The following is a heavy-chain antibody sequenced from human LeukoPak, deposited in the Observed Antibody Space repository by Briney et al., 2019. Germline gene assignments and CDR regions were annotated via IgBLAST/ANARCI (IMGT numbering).Heavy chain of an antibody. J-gene: IGHJ6*02. V-gene: IGHV1-2*02. CDR2: INPNSGGT. Sequence: ASVKVSCKASGYTFTGYYIHWVRQAPGQGLEWMGWINPNSGGTNYAQKFQGRVTMTRDTSISTAYMELSRLRSDDTAVYFCARDHCVSSRCYEDYYYGVDVWGRGTTVTVSS. D-gene: IGHD2-2*01. CDR1: GYTFTGYY. CDR3: ARDHCVSSRCYEDYYYGVDV.